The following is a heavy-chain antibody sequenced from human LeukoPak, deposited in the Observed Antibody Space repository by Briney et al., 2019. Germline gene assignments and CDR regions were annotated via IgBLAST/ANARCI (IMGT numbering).Heavy chain of an antibody. CDR2: IYYSGST. J-gene: IGHJ2*01. CDR1: GGSISSYY. V-gene: IGHV4-59*01. CDR3: ARRVSPLYDILTGYRTSLWYFDL. Sequence: KSSETLSLTCAVYGGSISSYYWSWIRQPPGKGLEWIGYIYYSGSTNYNPSLKSRVTISVDTSKNQFSLKLSSVTAADTAVYYCARRVSPLYDILTGYRTSLWYFDLWGRGTLVTVSS. D-gene: IGHD3-9*01.